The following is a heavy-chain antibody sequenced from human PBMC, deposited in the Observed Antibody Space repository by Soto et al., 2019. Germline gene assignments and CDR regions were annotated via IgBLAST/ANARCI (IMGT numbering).Heavy chain of an antibody. V-gene: IGHV3-7*05. CDR2: IKQDGSEK. CDR1: GFTFSSYW. D-gene: IGHD3-3*01. J-gene: IGHJ4*02. CDR3: ARPFWSGYFYFDY. Sequence: GGSLRLSCAASGFTFSSYWMSWVRQAPGKGLEWVANIKQDGSEKYYVDSVKGRFTISRDNAKNSLYLQMNSLRAEDTAMYYCARPFWSGYFYFDYWGQGTLVTVSS.